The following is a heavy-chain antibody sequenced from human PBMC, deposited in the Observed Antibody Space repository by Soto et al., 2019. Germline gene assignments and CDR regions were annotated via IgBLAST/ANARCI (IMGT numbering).Heavy chain of an antibody. CDR3: AKSPYYYDSSGIDY. J-gene: IGHJ4*02. CDR2: ISYDGSNK. D-gene: IGHD3-22*01. CDR1: GFTFSSYG. Sequence: GGSLRLSCAASGFTFSSYGMHWVRQAPGKGLEWVAVISYDGSNKYYADSVKGRFTISRDNSKNTLYLQMNSLRAEDTAVYYCAKSPYYYDSSGIDYWGQGTLATVSS. V-gene: IGHV3-30*18.